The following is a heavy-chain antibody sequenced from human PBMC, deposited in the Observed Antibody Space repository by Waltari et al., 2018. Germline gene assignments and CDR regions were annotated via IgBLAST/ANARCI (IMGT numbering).Heavy chain of an antibody. CDR3: ARPRGSRWGWFDP. D-gene: IGHD1-26*01. V-gene: IGHV4-59*11. CDR1: GGSISSHY. CDR2: IYYSGST. Sequence: QVQLQESGPGLVKPSETLSLTCTVSGGSISSHYWSWIRQPPGKGLEWIGYIYYSGSTTYNPSLKGRVTISVDTSKNQFSLKLSSVTAADTAVYYCARPRGSRWGWFDPWGQGTLVTVSS. J-gene: IGHJ5*02.